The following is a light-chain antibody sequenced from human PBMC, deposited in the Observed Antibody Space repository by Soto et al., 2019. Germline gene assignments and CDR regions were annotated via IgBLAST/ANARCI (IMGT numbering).Light chain of an antibody. Sequence: EIVLTQSPATLSLSPGERATLSCRASQSVSSNVAWYQQIPGQTPRLLLYGASTRAAGVPARFSGSGYGRQFSLTISSLQSEDFAIYHCQQHNNWPPWTFGQGTKV. CDR3: QQHNNWPPWT. J-gene: IGKJ1*01. V-gene: IGKV3-15*01. CDR2: GAS. CDR1: QSVSSN.